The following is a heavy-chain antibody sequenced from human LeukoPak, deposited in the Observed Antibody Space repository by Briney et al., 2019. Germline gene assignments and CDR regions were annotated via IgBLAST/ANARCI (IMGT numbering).Heavy chain of an antibody. CDR1: GFTFSNAW. V-gene: IGHV3-15*01. D-gene: IGHD1-26*01. Sequence: GGSLRLSCAASGFTFSNAWMSWVRQAPGEGLRWVGRIKSRTGGGTTDYAAPVKDRFTISRDDSKNTLYLQMNSLKSEDTAVYYCTIVPAEVGATMHWGQGTLVTVSS. CDR3: TIVPAEVGATMH. J-gene: IGHJ4*02. CDR2: IKSRTGGGTT.